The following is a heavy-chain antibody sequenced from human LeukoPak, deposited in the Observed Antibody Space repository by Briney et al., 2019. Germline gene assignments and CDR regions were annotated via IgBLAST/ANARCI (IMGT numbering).Heavy chain of an antibody. Sequence: GGSLRLSCAASGFTFSSYAMSWVRQAPGKGLEWVSAISGSGGSTYYADSVKGRFTISRDNAKNSLYLQMNSLRAEDTALYYCAKRYSGYDYFDYWGQGTLVTVSS. D-gene: IGHD5-12*01. V-gene: IGHV3-23*01. CDR3: AKRYSGYDYFDY. CDR2: ISGSGGST. J-gene: IGHJ4*02. CDR1: GFTFSSYA.